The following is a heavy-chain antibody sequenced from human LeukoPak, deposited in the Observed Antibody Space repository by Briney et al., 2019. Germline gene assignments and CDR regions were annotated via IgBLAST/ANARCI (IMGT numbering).Heavy chain of an antibody. J-gene: IGHJ4*02. D-gene: IGHD1-26*01. CDR1: GGSISNYY. V-gene: IGHV4-59*01. CDR3: ARDQPSGGKCYFDY. CDR2: IYDSGST. Sequence: SSETLSLTCTVSGGSISNYYWTWIRQPPGKGLEWIGYIYDSGSTNYNPSLKSRVTISLDTSKNQFSLKLSSVTAADTAMYYCARDQPSGGKCYFDYWGQGTLVTVSS.